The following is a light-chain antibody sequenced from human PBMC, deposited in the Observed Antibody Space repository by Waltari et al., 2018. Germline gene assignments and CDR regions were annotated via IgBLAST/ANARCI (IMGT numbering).Light chain of an antibody. CDR3: QQYDISPLT. Sequence: EIVLTQSPGTLSLSPGERATLSCRASQTVRTPYLAWYQQKPGQAPTLLVNGASSRGTGIPDMCSGSGSGTVFSLTISMLAPEYSTVYYCQQYDISPLTFGGGTKVEIK. J-gene: IGKJ4*01. CDR1: QTVRTPY. CDR2: GAS. V-gene: IGKV3-20*01.